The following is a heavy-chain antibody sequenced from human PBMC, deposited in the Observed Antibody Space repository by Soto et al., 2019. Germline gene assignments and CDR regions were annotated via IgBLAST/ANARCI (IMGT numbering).Heavy chain of an antibody. Sequence: GESLKISCKGSGYSFTIYWIGWVRQMPGKGLEWMGIIYPGDSDTRYSPSFQGQVTISADKSISTAYLQWSSLKASDTAMYYCARLLQQLVPYYYYGMDVWGQGTTVTVSS. CDR3: ARLLQQLVPYYYYGMDV. D-gene: IGHD6-13*01. CDR2: IYPGDSDT. CDR1: GYSFTIYW. V-gene: IGHV5-51*01. J-gene: IGHJ6*02.